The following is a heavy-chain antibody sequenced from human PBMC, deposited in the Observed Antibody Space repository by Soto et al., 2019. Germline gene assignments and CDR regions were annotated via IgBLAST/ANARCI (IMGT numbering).Heavy chain of an antibody. J-gene: IGHJ6*02. Sequence: SVKVSCKTAGDNFKKNFFTWVRQAPGQGLEWMGGTIPALGKTHYIEKFQGRVTITVDDATRTVYMEVRDLTSEDTAIYYCARGPFRPSAMDVWGQGTTVTVSS. D-gene: IGHD3-10*01. CDR3: ARGPFRPSAMDV. CDR2: TIPALGKT. V-gene: IGHV1-69*10. CDR1: GDNFKKNF.